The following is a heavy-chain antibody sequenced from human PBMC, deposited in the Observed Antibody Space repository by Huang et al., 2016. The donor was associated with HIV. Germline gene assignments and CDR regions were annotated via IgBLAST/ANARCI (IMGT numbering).Heavy chain of an antibody. J-gene: IGHJ4*02. CDR2: LGRMLGSA. CDR1: GDSFTSLP. CDR3: ATSTPMLGESGGWSGKVVITENVPYVD. D-gene: IGHD3-22*01. Sequence: QVHLVQSGAEVKKPGSSVKVSCKASGDSFTSLPINWVRQAPGQGLEWWGGLGRMLGSATYAKKCRGRVTISADESTSTSDMELSRLRSDDTAMYYCATSTPMLGESGGWSGKVVITENVPYVDWGQGTLVTVSS. V-gene: IGHV1-69*01.